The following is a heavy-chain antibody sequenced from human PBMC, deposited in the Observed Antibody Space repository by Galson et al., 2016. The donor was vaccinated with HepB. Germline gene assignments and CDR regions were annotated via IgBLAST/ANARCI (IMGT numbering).Heavy chain of an antibody. CDR3: ARDRHYYGSGSYPSRYFDY. CDR1: GYTFTSYY. CDR2: INPSGGST. D-gene: IGHD3-10*01. J-gene: IGHJ4*02. V-gene: IGHV1-46*01. Sequence: SVKVSCKASGYTFTSYYMHWVRQAPGQGLEWMGIINPSGGSTSYAQKFQGRVTMTRDTSTSTVYMELSSLRSEETAVYYCARDRHYYGSGSYPSRYFDYWGQGTLVTVSS.